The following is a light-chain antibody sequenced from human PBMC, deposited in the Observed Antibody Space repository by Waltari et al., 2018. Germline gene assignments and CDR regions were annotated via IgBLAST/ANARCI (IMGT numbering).Light chain of an antibody. Sequence: EMVLTQSPATLSVSTGESVALSCRASQSISRSLAWYQQKPGQAPRLLLFGTSTRATGVPARFSGSGSGTEFTLTISNMQSEDFGVYYCQQYGHWPPITFGQGTRLEIE. CDR2: GTS. V-gene: IGKV3-15*01. CDR1: QSISRS. J-gene: IGKJ5*01. CDR3: QQYGHWPPIT.